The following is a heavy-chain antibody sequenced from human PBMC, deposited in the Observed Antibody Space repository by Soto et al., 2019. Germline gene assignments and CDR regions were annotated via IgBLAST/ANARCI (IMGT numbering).Heavy chain of an antibody. V-gene: IGHV5-51*01. CDR1: WYSFTSYW. Sequence: AGGALKISFKGSWYSFTSYWIGWGRQMPGKGLGWVGISNPCDTDTRSSTSFQSKLTITADNTTSTAYLQKSSLKTADTAMYYCARPKQDDVVGTAAIGGFAFDIWGQGTMVTVSS. J-gene: IGHJ3*02. CDR3: ARPKQDDVVGTAAIGGFAFDI. CDR2: SNPCDTDT. D-gene: IGHD2-2*02.